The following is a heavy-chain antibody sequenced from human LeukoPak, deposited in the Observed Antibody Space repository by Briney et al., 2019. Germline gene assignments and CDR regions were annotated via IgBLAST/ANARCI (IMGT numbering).Heavy chain of an antibody. CDR1: GFTFSSYW. J-gene: IGHJ3*02. CDR3: ARLGGGHSSSWYDAFDI. D-gene: IGHD6-13*01. Sequence: GGSLRLSCAASGFTFSSYWMSWVRQAPGKGLEWVANIKQDGGEKYYVDSVKGRFTISRDNAKNSLYLQMNSLRAEDTAVYYCARLGGGHSSSWYDAFDIWGQGQWSPSLQ. V-gene: IGHV3-7*01. CDR2: IKQDGGEK.